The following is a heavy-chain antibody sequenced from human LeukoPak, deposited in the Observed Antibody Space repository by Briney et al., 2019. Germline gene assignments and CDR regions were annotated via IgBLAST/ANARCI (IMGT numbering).Heavy chain of an antibody. CDR2: IYYSGST. D-gene: IGHD2-8*01. CDR3: ASPLGYCTNGVCYVY. V-gene: IGHV4-39*01. J-gene: IGHJ4*02. Sequence: SETLSLTCTVSGGSISSSSYYWGWIRQPPGKGPEWIGSIYYSGSTYYNPSLKSRVTISVDTSKNQFSLKLSSVTAADTAVYYCASPLGYCTNGVCYVYWGQGTLVTVSS. CDR1: GGSISSSSYY.